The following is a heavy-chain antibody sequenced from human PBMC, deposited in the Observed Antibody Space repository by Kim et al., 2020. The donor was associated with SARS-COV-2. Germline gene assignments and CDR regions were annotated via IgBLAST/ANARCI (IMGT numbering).Heavy chain of an antibody. D-gene: IGHD3-9*01. J-gene: IGHJ5*02. Sequence: KYYRDPVKGRFTNSRDNSKNTIYLPVNRLRDEDTAVDYCAKQYFDWVFDPWGQGTLVTVSS. V-gene: IGHV3-33*03. CDR3: AKQYFDWVFDP. CDR2: K.